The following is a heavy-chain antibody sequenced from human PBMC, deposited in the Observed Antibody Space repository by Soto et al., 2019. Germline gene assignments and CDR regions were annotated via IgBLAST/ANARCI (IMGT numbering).Heavy chain of an antibody. CDR3: ARDQAAGRWLQWDYYYYGMDV. Sequence: GGSLRLSCAASGFTFSSYAMHWVRQAPGKGLEWVAVISYDGSNKYYADSVKGRFTISRDNSKNTLYLQMNSLRAEDTAVYYCARDQAAGRWLQWDYYYYGMDVWGQGTTVTVSS. CDR1: GFTFSSYA. J-gene: IGHJ6*02. D-gene: IGHD5-12*01. V-gene: IGHV3-30-3*01. CDR2: ISYDGSNK.